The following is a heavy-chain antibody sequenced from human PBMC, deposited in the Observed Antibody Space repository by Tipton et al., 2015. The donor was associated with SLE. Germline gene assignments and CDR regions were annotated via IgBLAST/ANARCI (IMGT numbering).Heavy chain of an antibody. CDR1: GGSITSRTSY. Sequence: TLSLTCTVSGGSITSRTSYWAWFRQPPGKGLEWIGYIYPSGSTNYNPSLKSRVTISVDTSKSQFSLKLISVTAADTAVYYCARVGQQLLRGYYYYYMDVWGKGTTVAVSS. J-gene: IGHJ6*03. D-gene: IGHD6-13*01. CDR3: ARVGQQLLRGYYYYYMDV. CDR2: IYPSGST. V-gene: IGHV4-61*05.